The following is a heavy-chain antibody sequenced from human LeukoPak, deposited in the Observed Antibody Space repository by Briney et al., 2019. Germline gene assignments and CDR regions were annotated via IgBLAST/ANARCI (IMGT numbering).Heavy chain of an antibody. CDR3: ARDRYYYDSSGYVFDY. V-gene: IGHV4-4*07. D-gene: IGHD3-22*01. CDR2: ISISGST. CDR1: GGSISSYF. Sequence: PSETLSLTCTVSGGSISSYFWSWIRQPAGKGLEWIGRISISGSTKYNPSLKSRVTMSVDTSKNQFSLKLSSVTAADTAVYYCARDRYYYDSSGYVFDYWGQGTLVTVSS. J-gene: IGHJ4*02.